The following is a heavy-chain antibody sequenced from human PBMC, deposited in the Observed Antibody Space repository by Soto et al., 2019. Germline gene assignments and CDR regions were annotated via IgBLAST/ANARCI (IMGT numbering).Heavy chain of an antibody. CDR1: GGTFSSYA. CDR3: AREMGSYYRSGSYFDI. V-gene: IGHV1-69*13. Sequence: ASVKVSCKASGGTFSSYAISWVRQAPGQGLEWMGGIIPIFGTANYAQKFQGRVTITADESTSTAYMELSSLRSEDTAVYYCAREMGSYYRSGSYFDIWGQGPMVTV. D-gene: IGHD3-10*01. CDR2: IIPIFGTA. J-gene: IGHJ3*02.